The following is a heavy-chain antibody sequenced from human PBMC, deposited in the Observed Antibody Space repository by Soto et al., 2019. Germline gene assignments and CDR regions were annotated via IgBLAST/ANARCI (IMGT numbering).Heavy chain of an antibody. CDR2: ISSSSSYI. CDR1: GFTFSSYS. Sequence: GGSLRLSCAASGFTFSSYSMNWVRQAPGKGLKWVSSISSSSSYIYYADSVKGRFTISRDNAKNSLYLQMNSLRAEDTAVYYCARDQMLGYCSSTSCSNDAFDIWGQGTMVTVSS. D-gene: IGHD2-2*01. V-gene: IGHV3-21*01. CDR3: ARDQMLGYCSSTSCSNDAFDI. J-gene: IGHJ3*02.